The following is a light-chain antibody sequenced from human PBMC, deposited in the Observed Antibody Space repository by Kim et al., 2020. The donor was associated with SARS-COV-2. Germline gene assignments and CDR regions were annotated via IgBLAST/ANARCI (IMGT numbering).Light chain of an antibody. Sequence: QSVLSQPPSASGTPGQRVTISCFGSDSNIGSNTVNWYQQFPGTAPKLLIDSNNRRPSGVPDRVSGSKSGTSASLAISGLQSEDEADYYCATRDDSLDVWMFGGGTKLTVL. CDR2: SNN. V-gene: IGLV1-44*01. CDR3: ATRDDSLDVWM. CDR1: DSNIGSNT. J-gene: IGLJ3*02.